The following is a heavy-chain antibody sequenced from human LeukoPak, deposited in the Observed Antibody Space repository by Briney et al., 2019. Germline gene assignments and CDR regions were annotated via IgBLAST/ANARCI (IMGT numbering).Heavy chain of an antibody. V-gene: IGHV2-5*02. CDR2: IYWDDDK. D-gene: IGHD3-10*01. CDR3: AHGYGSGRWFDP. J-gene: IGHJ5*02. CDR1: GFSLSTSGVG. Sequence: SGPRLVNPTQTLTLTCTFSGFSLSTSGVGVGWIRQPPGKALECLALIYWDDDKRYSPSLKSKLTITKDTPKNQVILTRTNMDPVDTATYYCAHGYGSGRWFDPWGQGTLVTVSS.